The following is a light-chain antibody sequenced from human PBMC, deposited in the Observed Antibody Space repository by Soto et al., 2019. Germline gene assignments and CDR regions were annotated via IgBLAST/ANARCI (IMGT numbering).Light chain of an antibody. Sequence: QSVRAEPASGSGYPGQSITISINGASGYVGTYSLVSWYQQHPGKAPKVVIYEGHKRPSGVPDRFSGSTSVNTASLTISGLHTDDEAEYYCCLYFGPSSYVFGPGSKFTV. CDR3: CLYFGPSSYV. J-gene: IGLJ1*01. CDR1: SGYVGTYSL. CDR2: EGH. V-gene: IGLV2-23*01.